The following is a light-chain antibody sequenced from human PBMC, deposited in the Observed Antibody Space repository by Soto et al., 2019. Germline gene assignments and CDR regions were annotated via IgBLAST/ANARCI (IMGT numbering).Light chain of an antibody. CDR3: QQYGGSPQT. CDR2: GAS. CDR1: QSVSKY. Sequence: DIVLTQSPGTLALSPGEGATLSCRASQSVSKYLAWYQQKPGQAPRLLIYGASIRATGIPDSFSGSGSGTDFTLTISRLEPEDVAVYYCQQYGGSPQTFGQGTKVEIK. V-gene: IGKV3-20*01. J-gene: IGKJ1*01.